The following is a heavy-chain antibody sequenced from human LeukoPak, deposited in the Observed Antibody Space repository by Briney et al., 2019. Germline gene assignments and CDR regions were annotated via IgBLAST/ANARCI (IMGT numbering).Heavy chain of an antibody. D-gene: IGHD5-12*01. CDR1: GGSISSYY. CDR3: ARVDIVATMNFGY. J-gene: IGHJ4*02. CDR2: IYYSGST. V-gene: IGHV4-59*01. Sequence: SETLSLTCTVPGGSISSYYWSWIRQPPGKGLEWIGYIYYSGSTNYNPSPKSRVTISVDTSKIQFSLKLRSVTAADTAVYYCARVDIVATMNFGYWGQGTLVTVSS.